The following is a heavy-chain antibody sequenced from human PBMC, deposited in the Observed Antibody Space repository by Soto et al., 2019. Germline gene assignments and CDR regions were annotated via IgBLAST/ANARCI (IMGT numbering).Heavy chain of an antibody. Sequence: GVSPRLSCAASGFSFNTYNMNWFRQAPGRGLEWVAYISSTGSTMYYADSVKGRFTISRDIAKNSLYLQMNSLSAEDTAVYYCARDSRPWCNGSSCHHYFDYWGQGTLVTVS. V-gene: IGHV3-48*01. CDR3: ARDSRPWCNGSSCHHYFDY. D-gene: IGHD2-15*01. CDR2: ISSTGSTM. CDR1: GFSFNTYN. J-gene: IGHJ4*02.